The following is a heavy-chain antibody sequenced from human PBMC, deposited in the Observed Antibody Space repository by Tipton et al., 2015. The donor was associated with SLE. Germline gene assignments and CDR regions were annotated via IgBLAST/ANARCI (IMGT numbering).Heavy chain of an antibody. J-gene: IGHJ4*02. D-gene: IGHD3-22*01. CDR2: ISGSGGGT. Sequence: TLSLTCAASGFTFSSYAMSWVRQAPGRGLEWVSAISGSGGGTYYADSVKGRFTISRDNSKNTLYLQMNSLRAEDTAVYYCAKELPIYYYDSSGPLDYWGQGTLVTVSS. CDR3: AKELPIYYYDSSGPLDY. CDR1: GFTFSSYA. V-gene: IGHV3-23*01.